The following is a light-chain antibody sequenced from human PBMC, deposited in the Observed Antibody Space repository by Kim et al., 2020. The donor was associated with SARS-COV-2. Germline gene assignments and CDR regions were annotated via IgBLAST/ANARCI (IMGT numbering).Light chain of an antibody. CDR3: QAWDSSTVV. J-gene: IGLJ2*01. CDR1: KLGDKY. CDR2: QDS. V-gene: IGLV3-1*01. Sequence: FSPGQTASITCSGDKLGDKYACCYQQKPGQSPGLVIYQDSTRPSGIPERFSGSTSGNTATLTISGTQAMDEADDYCQAWDSSTVVFGGGTQLTVL.